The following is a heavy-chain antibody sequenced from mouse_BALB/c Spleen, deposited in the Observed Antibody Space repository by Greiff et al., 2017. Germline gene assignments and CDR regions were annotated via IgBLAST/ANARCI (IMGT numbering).Heavy chain of an antibody. D-gene: IGHD2-4*01. CDR2: IYPGSGST. V-gene: IGHV1-55*01. CDR1: GYNFTSYW. J-gene: IGHJ3*01. CDR3: ARWGLRSWFAY. Sequence: QVQLKQPGAELVKPGTSVKLSCKASGYNFTSYWINWVKLRPGQGLEWIGDIYPGSGSTNYNEKFKSKATLTVDTSSSTAYMQLSSLASEDSALYYCARWGLRSWFAYWGQGTLVTVSA.